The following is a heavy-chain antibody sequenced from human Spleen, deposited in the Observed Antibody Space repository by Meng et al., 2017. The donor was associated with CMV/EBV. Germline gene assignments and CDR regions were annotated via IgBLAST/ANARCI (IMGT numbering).Heavy chain of an antibody. CDR1: GYTFAGYY. CDR2: INPDSGGT. CDR3: ARTYDLKGWYFEL. J-gene: IGHJ2*01. D-gene: IGHD3-3*01. Sequence: ASVKVSCKASGYTFAGYYIHWVRQAPGQGLEWMGWINPDSGGTDYAQKCRGRVTMTRDTSITTAYMGLSTLISDDTALYYCARTYDLKGWYFELWGRGTLVTVSS. V-gene: IGHV1-2*02.